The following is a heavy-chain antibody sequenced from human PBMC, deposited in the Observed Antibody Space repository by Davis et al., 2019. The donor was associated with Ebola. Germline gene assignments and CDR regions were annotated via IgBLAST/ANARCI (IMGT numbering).Heavy chain of an antibody. CDR3: ARDVATKQWLGTYYYYYGMDV. Sequence: GGSLRLSCAASGFTFSSYWMSWVRQAPGKGLEWVSSISSSSSYIYYADSVKGRFTISRDNAKNSLYLQMNSLRAEDTAVYYCARDVATKQWLGTYYYYYGMDVWGQGTTVTVSS. J-gene: IGHJ6*02. V-gene: IGHV3-21*01. CDR2: ISSSSSYI. CDR1: GFTFSSYW. D-gene: IGHD6-19*01.